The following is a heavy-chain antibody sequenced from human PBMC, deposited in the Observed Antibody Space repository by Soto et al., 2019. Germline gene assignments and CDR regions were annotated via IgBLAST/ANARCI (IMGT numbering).Heavy chain of an antibody. V-gene: IGHV4-34*01. CDR1: GGSFSGYY. J-gene: IGHJ4*02. CDR2: INHSGST. CDR3: ARGPTHSSGWPFDY. Sequence: NPSETLSLTGAVYGGSFSGYYWSWIRQPPGKGLEWIGEINHSGSTNYNPSLKSRVTISVDTSKNQFSLKLSSVTAADTAVYYCARGPTHSSGWPFDYWGQGTLVTVSS. D-gene: IGHD6-19*01.